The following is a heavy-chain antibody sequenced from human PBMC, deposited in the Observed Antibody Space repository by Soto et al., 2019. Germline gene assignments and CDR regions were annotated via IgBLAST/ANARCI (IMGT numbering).Heavy chain of an antibody. J-gene: IGHJ5*02. D-gene: IGHD6-19*01. CDR2: IYYSGST. V-gene: IGHV4-31*03. CDR3: ARGSSGWQVGNWFDP. CDR1: GGSISSGGYY. Sequence: SETLSLTCTVSGGSISSGGYYWSWVRQHPGKGLEWIGYIYYSGSTYYNPSLKSRVTISVDTSKNQFSLKLSSVTAADTAVYYCARGSSGWQVGNWFDPWGQGTLVTVSS.